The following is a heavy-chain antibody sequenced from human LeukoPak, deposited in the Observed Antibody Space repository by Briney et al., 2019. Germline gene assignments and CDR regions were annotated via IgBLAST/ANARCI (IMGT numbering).Heavy chain of an antibody. CDR2: INPSGGST. V-gene: IGHV1-46*01. CDR3: ASELMVRGVMSSKKAFDI. CDR1: GYTFTSYY. Sequence: ASVKVSCKASGYTFTSYYMHWVRQAPGQGLEWMGIINPSGGSTSYAQKFQGRVTMTRDTSTSTVYMELSSLRSGDTAVYYCASELMVRGVMSSKKAFDIWGQGTMVTVSS. D-gene: IGHD3-10*01. J-gene: IGHJ3*02.